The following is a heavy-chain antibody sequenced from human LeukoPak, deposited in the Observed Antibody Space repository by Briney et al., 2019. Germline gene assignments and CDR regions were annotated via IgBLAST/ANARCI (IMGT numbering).Heavy chain of an antibody. J-gene: IGHJ5*02. D-gene: IGHD5-12*01. CDR1: GFTFSSYA. Sequence: GGSLRLSCAAPGFTFSSYAMSWVRQAPGKGLEWVSAISGSGGSTYYADSVKGRFTISRDNSKNTLYLQMNSLRAEDTAVYYCARAGRFDSGHAWFDPWGQGTLVTVS. CDR2: ISGSGGST. V-gene: IGHV3-23*01. CDR3: ARAGRFDSGHAWFDP.